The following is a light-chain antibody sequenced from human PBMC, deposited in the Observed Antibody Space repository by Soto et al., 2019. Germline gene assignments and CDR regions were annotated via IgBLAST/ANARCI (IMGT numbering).Light chain of an antibody. CDR1: QDISSW. V-gene: IGKV1-12*01. CDR3: QQANILPFT. CDR2: AAS. Sequence: DIQMTQSPSSVSASVGDRVTITCRASQDISSWLAWYQQKPGRPPNLLIYAASNLQSGVTSRFSGSGSGTDFTLTISSLHPDDFATYYCQQANILPFTFGPGTKVDLK. J-gene: IGKJ3*01.